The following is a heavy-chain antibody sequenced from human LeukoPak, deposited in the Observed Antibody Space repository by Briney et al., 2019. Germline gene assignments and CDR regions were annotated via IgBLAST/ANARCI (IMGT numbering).Heavy chain of an antibody. V-gene: IGHV3-64*01. J-gene: IGHJ4*02. CDR2: ISSNGGST. Sequence: PGGSLRLSCAASGFTFSSYAMHWVRQAPGKGLEYVSAISSNGGSTYYANSVKGRFTISRDNSKNTLYLQMGSLRAEDVAVYYCARGRYCSSTSCYGYYFDYWGQGTLVTVSS. D-gene: IGHD2-2*01. CDR1: GFTFSSYA. CDR3: ARGRYCSSTSCYGYYFDY.